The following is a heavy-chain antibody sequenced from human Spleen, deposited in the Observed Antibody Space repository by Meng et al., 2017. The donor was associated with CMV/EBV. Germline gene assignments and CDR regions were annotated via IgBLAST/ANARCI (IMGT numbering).Heavy chain of an antibody. CDR3: ARTPTWYSSWFFDY. D-gene: IGHD6-13*01. V-gene: IGHV3-53*01. CDR1: GFSFKNYG. J-gene: IGHJ4*02. Sequence: GESLKISCAASGFSFKNYGIHWVRQAPGKGLEWVSVIYSGGGTYYADSVKGRFTISRDNSKNTLYLQMNSLRAEDTAVYYCARTPTWYSSWFFDYWGQGTLVTVSS. CDR2: IYSGGGT.